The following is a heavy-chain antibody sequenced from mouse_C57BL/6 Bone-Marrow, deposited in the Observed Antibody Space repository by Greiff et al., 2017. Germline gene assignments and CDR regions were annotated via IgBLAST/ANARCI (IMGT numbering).Heavy chain of an antibody. CDR3: ATHHYCCSSYWYFDV. CDR1: GYTFTSYW. D-gene: IGHD1-1*01. Sequence: QVQLQQPGAELVKPGASVKLSCKASGYTFTSYWMHWVKQRPGQGLEWIGMIHPNSGSTNYNEKFKSKATLTVDKSSSTAYMQLSSLTSEDSAVYYCATHHYCCSSYWYFDVWGRGTTVTVSS. V-gene: IGHV1-64*01. J-gene: IGHJ1*03. CDR2: IHPNSGST.